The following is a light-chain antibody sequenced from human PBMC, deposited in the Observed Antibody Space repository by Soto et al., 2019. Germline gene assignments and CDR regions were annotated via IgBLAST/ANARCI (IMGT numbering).Light chain of an antibody. Sequence: EIVLTQSPGTLSLSPGERATLSCRASQSVSNNYLAWYQQKPGQAPRLLIYDASTRAGGIPARFSGSGSGTEFTLSISILQSEDDAVYYCQQYNNWPPYTFGQGTKVDIK. J-gene: IGKJ2*01. V-gene: IGKV3-15*01. CDR2: DAS. CDR1: QSVSNN. CDR3: QQYNNWPPYT.